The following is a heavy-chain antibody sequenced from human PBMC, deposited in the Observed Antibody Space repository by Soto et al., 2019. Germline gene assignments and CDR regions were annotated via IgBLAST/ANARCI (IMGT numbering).Heavy chain of an antibody. CDR1: GFTFSSYE. J-gene: IGHJ4*02. CDR2: ISSSGSTI. D-gene: IGHD5-12*01. Sequence: EVQLVESGGGLVQPGGSLRLSCAASGFTFSSYEMNWVRQAPGKGLEWVSYISSSGSTIYYADSVKGQFTISRDNAKNSLYLQMNSLRAEDTAVYYCARERYGGYVDYWGQGTLVTVSS. V-gene: IGHV3-48*03. CDR3: ARERYGGYVDY.